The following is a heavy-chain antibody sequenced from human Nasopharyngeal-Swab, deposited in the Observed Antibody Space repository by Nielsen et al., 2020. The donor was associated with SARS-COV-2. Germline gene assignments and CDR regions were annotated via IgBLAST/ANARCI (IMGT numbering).Heavy chain of an antibody. D-gene: IGHD2-2*01. CDR2: INPSSGGT. J-gene: IGHJ4*02. CDR3: ARSDQQFLFY. V-gene: IGHV1-2*06. Sequence: WVRQAPGQGLEWMGRINPSSGGTNYAQRFQGRVTMTRDTSISTAYMELSRLRSDDTAVYYCARSDQQFLFYWGQGTLVTASS.